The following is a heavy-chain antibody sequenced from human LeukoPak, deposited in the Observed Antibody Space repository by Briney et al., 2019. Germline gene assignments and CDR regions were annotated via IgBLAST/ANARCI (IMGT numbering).Heavy chain of an antibody. V-gene: IGHV7-4-1*02. CDR1: GYTFTSYY. J-gene: IGHJ6*03. Sequence: ASVKVSCKASGYTFTSYYMHWVRQAPGQGLEWMGWINTNTGNPTYAQGFTGRFVFSLDTSVSTAYLQISSLKAEDTAVYYCARALSSSSADYYYYYMDVWGKGTTVTVSS. CDR3: ARALSSSSADYYYYYMDV. D-gene: IGHD6-6*01. CDR2: INTNTGNP.